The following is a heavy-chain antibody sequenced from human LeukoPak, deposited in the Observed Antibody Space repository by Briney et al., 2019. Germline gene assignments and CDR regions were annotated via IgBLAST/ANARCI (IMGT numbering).Heavy chain of an antibody. CDR1: GFTFSNSY. CDR2: IYPSGNI. J-gene: IGHJ4*02. Sequence: PGGSLRLSCAASGFTFSNSYMSWVRQAPGKGLEWVSLIYPSGNIYYADSVKGRFTISRDNSKNTLFLQMSRLRAEDTAIYCCARTFVSGDGYKVGYFDYWGQGTLVTVSS. CDR3: ARTFVSGDGYKVGYFDY. V-gene: IGHV3-53*01. D-gene: IGHD5-24*01.